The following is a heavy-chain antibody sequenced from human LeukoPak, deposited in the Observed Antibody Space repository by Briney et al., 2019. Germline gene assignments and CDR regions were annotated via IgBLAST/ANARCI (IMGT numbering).Heavy chain of an antibody. CDR3: AKGSSGYFADL. D-gene: IGHD3-22*01. CDR1: GFIFNNYG. Sequence: GGSLRLSCAASGFIFNNYGLIWVRQAPGKGLEWFSAISNDGGGTQYADFVKGRFTISRDNSKNTLFLQMSSLRDEDTALYFCAKGSSGYFADLWGQGTLVTVSS. V-gene: IGHV3-23*01. CDR2: ISNDGGGT. J-gene: IGHJ5*02.